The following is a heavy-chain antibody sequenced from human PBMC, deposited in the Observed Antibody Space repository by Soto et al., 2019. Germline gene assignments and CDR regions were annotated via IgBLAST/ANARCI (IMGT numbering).Heavy chain of an antibody. Sequence: PGGSLRLSCAASGFTFSSYAMSWVRQAPGKGLEWVSAISGSGGSTYYADSVKSRFTISRDNYKNTLYLQMNSLRAEDTDVYYCAKDRPDWFDPWGQGTLVTVSS. CDR2: ISGSGGST. D-gene: IGHD6-6*01. CDR1: GFTFSSYA. J-gene: IGHJ5*02. CDR3: AKDRPDWFDP. V-gene: IGHV3-23*01.